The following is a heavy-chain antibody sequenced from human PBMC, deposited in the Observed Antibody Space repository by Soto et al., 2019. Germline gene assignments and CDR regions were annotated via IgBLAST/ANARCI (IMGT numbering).Heavy chain of an antibody. V-gene: IGHV3-64*01. Sequence: GGSLRLSCAASGFTFSSYAMHWVRQAPGKGLEYVSAISSNGGSTYYANSVKGRFTISRDNSKNTLYLQMGSLRAEDMAVYYCARERVSPPNAFDIWGQGTMVTVSS. CDR1: GFTFSSYA. J-gene: IGHJ3*02. CDR3: ARERVSPPNAFDI. CDR2: ISSNGGST.